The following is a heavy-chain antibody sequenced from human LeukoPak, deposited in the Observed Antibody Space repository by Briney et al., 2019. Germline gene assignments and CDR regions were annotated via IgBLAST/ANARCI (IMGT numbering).Heavy chain of an antibody. CDR2: ISGSGGST. CDR1: GFTFSSYA. CDR3: VKELDFWSASWVSNSAY. Sequence: PGGSLRLSCAASGFTFSSYAMSWVRQAPGKGLEWLSIISGSGGSTYYADSVKGRFTLSRDNSKNTLYLQMNSLRAEDTAVYYCVKELDFWSASWVSNSAYWGQGTLVTVSS. D-gene: IGHD3-3*01. V-gene: IGHV3-23*01. J-gene: IGHJ4*02.